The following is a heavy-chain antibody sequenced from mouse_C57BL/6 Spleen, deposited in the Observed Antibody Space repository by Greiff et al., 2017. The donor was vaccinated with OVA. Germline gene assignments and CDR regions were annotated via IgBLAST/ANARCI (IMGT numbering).Heavy chain of an antibody. Sequence: QVQLKEPGAELVKPGASVKLSCKASGYTFTSYWMHWVKQRPGRGLEWIGRIDPNSGGTKYNEKFKSKATLTVDKPSSTAYMQLSSLTSEDSAVYYCARGPPLGGFDVWGTGTTVTVSS. CDR2: IDPNSGGT. V-gene: IGHV1-72*01. CDR1: GYTFTSYW. CDR3: ARGPPLGGFDV. J-gene: IGHJ1*03.